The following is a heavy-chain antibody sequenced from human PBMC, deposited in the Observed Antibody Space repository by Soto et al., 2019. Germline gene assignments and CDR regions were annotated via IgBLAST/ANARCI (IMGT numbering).Heavy chain of an antibody. CDR3: TTDPVTMIVVVPSSG. D-gene: IGHD3-22*01. J-gene: IGHJ4*02. V-gene: IGHV3-30-3*01. CDR2: ISYDGSNK. CDR1: GFTFSSYA. Sequence: PRGSLRLSCAASGFTFSSYAMHWVRQAPGKGLEWVAVISYDGSNKYYAAPVKGRFTISRDDSKNTLYLQMNSLKTEDTAVYYCTTDPVTMIVVVPSSGWGQGTLVTVSS.